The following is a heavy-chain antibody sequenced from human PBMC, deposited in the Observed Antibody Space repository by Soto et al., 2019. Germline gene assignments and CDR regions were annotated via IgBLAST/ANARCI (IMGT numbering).Heavy chain of an antibody. CDR1: GASVSSDNW. V-gene: IGHV4-4*02. Sequence: QVQLQESGPGLVKPSGTLSLTCVVSGASVSSDNWWGWVRRPPGKGLEWIGEIYHTGSTNYNPSRKSRLSISVDTSKNHFSVQLSSLTAADTAIYYCARVSASSLLRGVIINWGQGTRVSVSS. CDR3: ARVSASSLLRGVIIN. CDR2: IYHTGST. D-gene: IGHD3-10*01. J-gene: IGHJ4*02.